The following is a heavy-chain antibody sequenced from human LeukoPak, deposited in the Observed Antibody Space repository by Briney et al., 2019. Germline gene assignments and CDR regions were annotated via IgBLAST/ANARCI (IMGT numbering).Heavy chain of an antibody. CDR3: ARTNPVYGDYDY. J-gene: IGHJ4*02. V-gene: IGHV3-53*01. CDR1: GFTVTDNY. D-gene: IGHD4-17*01. CDR2: IYPDGRT. Sequence: PGGSLRLSCAVSGFTVTDNYMSWVRQAPGKGLQWVSVIYPDGRTYYADSVKGRFTISRDISRSTLLLQMNNVRADDTAVHYCARTNPVYGDYDYWGQGTLVTVSS.